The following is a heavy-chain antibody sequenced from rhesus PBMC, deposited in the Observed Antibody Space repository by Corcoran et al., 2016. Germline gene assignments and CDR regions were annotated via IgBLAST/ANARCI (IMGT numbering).Heavy chain of an antibody. V-gene: IGHV4-173*01. CDR3: ARVTYYYSGSYYYYFDY. D-gene: IGHD3-16*01. J-gene: IGHJ4*01. CDR1: GGSISSNY. CDR2: VSGSGGST. Sequence: QLQLQESGPGLVKPSETLSLTCAVSGGSISSNYWSWIRQPPGKGLEWIGRVSGSGGSTNSIPSLNSRVTISTDTSKNQFSLKLSSVTAADTAVYYCARVTYYYSGSYYYYFDYWGQGVLVTVSS.